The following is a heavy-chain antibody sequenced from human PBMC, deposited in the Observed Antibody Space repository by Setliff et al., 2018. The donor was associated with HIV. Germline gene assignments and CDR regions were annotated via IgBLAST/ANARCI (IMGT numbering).Heavy chain of an antibody. CDR2: ITATSSYI. V-gene: IGHV3-21*01. Sequence: GGSLRLSCAASGFTFSTYTMNWVRHAPGKGLEWVSSITATSSYIYYTDSVKGRSTISRDNAKKSLYLQMNSLRVEDTAVYYCARDTVSGSFDYWGQGTLVTVSS. CDR3: ARDTVSGSFDY. CDR1: GFTFSTYT. J-gene: IGHJ4*02.